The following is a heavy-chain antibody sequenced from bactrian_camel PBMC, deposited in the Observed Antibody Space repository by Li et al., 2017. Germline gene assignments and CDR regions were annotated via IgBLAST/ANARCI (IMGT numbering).Heavy chain of an antibody. CDR1: GSIYNDNC. D-gene: IGHD3*01. CDR3: AYSRRACHDFRVDILSRSEYNY. CDR2: IYTGLGRA. J-gene: IGHJ4*01. V-gene: IGHV3S54*01. Sequence: VQLVESGGGSVQAGGSRRLSCTPSGSIYNDNCMGWIRQAPGMEREAVAAIYTGLGRAHYADSVLGRFTISKDNAKMPLYLQMNSLKPEDTAMYYCAYSRRACHDFRVDILSRSEYNYWGQGTQVTVS.